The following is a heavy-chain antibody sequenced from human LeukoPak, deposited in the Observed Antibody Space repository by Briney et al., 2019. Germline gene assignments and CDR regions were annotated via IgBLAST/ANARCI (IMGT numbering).Heavy chain of an antibody. Sequence: PSETLSLTCTASGGSISRYYWSWIRQPPGKGLEWLGYIYYTGSTNYNPSLKSRVTISVDTSKSQFSLKLSSVTAADAAMYYCARHRASGSYAFYIWGQGAMVTVSS. V-gene: IGHV4-59*08. J-gene: IGHJ3*02. CDR1: GGSISRYY. D-gene: IGHD1-26*01. CDR3: ARHRASGSYAFYI. CDR2: IYYTGST.